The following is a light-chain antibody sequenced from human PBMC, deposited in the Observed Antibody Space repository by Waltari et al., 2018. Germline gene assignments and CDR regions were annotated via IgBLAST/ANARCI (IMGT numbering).Light chain of an antibody. J-gene: IGLJ3*02. CDR1: YKY. CDR2: DVR. CDR3: CSYAGSRWV. Sequence: YKYVSWYQQHPGKAPKLMIFDVRKRPSGVPDRFSGSKSGSTASLTISGLQAEDEADYYCCSYAGSRWVFGGGTKLTVL. V-gene: IGLV2-11*01.